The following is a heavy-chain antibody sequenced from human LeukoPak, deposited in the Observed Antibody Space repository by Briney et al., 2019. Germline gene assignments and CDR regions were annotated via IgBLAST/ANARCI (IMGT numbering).Heavy chain of an antibody. CDR1: GFTFSSSA. Sequence: GGSLRLSCAASGFTFSSSAMTWVRQAPGKGLEWVSSISGSGTSTPYADSVKGRSTISRDNSKNTLYLQMNSLRVEDTAVYYCVTSQGGWGQGTLVTVSS. D-gene: IGHD3-16*01. V-gene: IGHV3-23*01. CDR3: VTSQGG. CDR2: ISGSGTST. J-gene: IGHJ4*02.